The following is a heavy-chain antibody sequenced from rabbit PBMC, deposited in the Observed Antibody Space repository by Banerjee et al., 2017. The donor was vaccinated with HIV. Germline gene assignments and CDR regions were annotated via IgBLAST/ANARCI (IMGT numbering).Heavy chain of an antibody. D-gene: IGHD1-1*01. J-gene: IGHJ4*01. Sequence: QEQLVESGGGLVQPEGSLTLTCTASGFDFSSNAMCWVRQAPVKGLEWIGCIYTDSGSTWYANWAKGRFTISKTSSTTVTLQMTSLTAAYTATYFCARGYWTDGLHLWGPGTLVTVS. CDR2: IYTDSGST. V-gene: IGHV1S45*01. CDR1: GFDFSSNA. CDR3: ARGYWTDGLHL.